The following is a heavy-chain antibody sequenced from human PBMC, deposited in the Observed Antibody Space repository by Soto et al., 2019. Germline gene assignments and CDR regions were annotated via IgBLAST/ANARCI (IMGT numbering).Heavy chain of an antibody. Sequence: GASVKVSCKASGCTFSSYAISWVRQAPGQGLEWMGGIIPIFGTANYAQKFQGRVTITADESTSTAYMELSSLRSEDTAVYYCARNAYYYDSSGYLLYYFDYWGQGTLVTVSS. V-gene: IGHV1-69*13. J-gene: IGHJ4*02. CDR1: GCTFSSYA. CDR2: IIPIFGTA. CDR3: ARNAYYYDSSGYLLYYFDY. D-gene: IGHD3-22*01.